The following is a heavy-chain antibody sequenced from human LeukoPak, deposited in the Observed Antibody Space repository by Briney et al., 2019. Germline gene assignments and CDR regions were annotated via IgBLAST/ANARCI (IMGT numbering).Heavy chain of an antibody. D-gene: IGHD6-13*01. CDR2: IYYSGST. J-gene: IGHJ4*02. V-gene: IGHV4-31*03. CDR3: ARARIAAAGTCDYFDY. Sequence: SETLSLTCTVSGGSISSGGYYWSWIRQHPGKGLEWIGYIYYSGSTYYNPSLKNRVTISVDTSKNQFSLKLSSVTAADTAVYYCARARIAAAGTCDYFDYWGQGTLVTVSS. CDR1: GGSISSGGYY.